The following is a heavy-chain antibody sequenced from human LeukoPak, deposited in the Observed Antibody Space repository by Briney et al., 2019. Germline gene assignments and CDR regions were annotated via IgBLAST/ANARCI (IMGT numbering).Heavy chain of an antibody. D-gene: IGHD2-2*01. J-gene: IGHJ5*02. CDR3: ARDLYGGYCSRTSCYGNFFDP. CDR2: FYYSGST. Sequence: SETLSLTXTVSGGSISSYYWSWIRQPPGKGLEWIRYFYYSGSTNYNPSLKSRVTISVDTSKNQFSLKLSSVTAADTAVYYCARDLYGGYCSRTSCYGNFFDPWGQGTLVTVSS. V-gene: IGHV4-59*01. CDR1: GGSISSYY.